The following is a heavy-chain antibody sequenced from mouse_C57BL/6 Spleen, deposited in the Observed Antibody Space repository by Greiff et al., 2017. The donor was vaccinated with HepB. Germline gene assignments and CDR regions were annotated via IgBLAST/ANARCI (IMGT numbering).Heavy chain of an antibody. Sequence: VQVVESGAELAKPGASVKLSCKASGYTFTSYWMHWVKQRPGQGLEWIGYINPSSGYTKYNQKFKDKATLTADKSSSTAYMQLSSLTYEDSAVYYCARSPDGYYGDYWGQGTTLTVSS. CDR3: ARSPDGYYGDY. V-gene: IGHV1-7*01. CDR2: INPSSGYT. CDR1: GYTFTSYW. D-gene: IGHD2-3*01. J-gene: IGHJ2*01.